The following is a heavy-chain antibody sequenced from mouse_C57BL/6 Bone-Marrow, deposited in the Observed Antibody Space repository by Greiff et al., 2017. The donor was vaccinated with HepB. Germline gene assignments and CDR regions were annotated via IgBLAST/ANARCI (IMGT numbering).Heavy chain of an antibody. CDR2: IYPRSGNT. CDR1: GYTFTSYG. CDR3: ARAPDGYYAWFAY. V-gene: IGHV1-81*01. D-gene: IGHD2-3*01. J-gene: IGHJ3*01. Sequence: QVQLQQSGAELARPGASVKLSCKASGYTFTSYGISWVKQRTGQGLEWIGAIYPRSGNTYYNEKFKGKATLTADKSSSTAYMELRSLTSEDSAVYFCARAPDGYYAWFAYWGQGTLVTVSA.